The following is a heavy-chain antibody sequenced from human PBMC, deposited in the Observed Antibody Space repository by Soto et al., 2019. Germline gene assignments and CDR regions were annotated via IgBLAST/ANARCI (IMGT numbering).Heavy chain of an antibody. J-gene: IGHJ5*02. CDR3: ARSDDSTSYPLDL. CDR1: GYTFTNYY. CDR2: MKPRSGGA. D-gene: IGHD4-4*01. Sequence: ASVKVSCKASGYTFTNYYMHGLRQAPGQGLERKGWMKPRSGGAKYAQAFQDRVTMTRDASISTAYMEMTSLRHGDTAVYFCARSDDSTSYPLDLWGPGTLVTVSS. V-gene: IGHV1-2*02.